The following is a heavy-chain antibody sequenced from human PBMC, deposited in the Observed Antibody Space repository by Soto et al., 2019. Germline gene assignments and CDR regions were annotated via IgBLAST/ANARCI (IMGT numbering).Heavy chain of an antibody. CDR2: INAFNGNT. CDR3: ARDPVAGTYFDY. D-gene: IGHD6-19*01. J-gene: IGHJ4*02. CDR1: GYTFISYG. V-gene: IGHV1-18*01. Sequence: QVQLVQSGAEVKKPGASVKVSCKASGYTFISYGISWVRQAPGQGLEWMGWINAFNGNTNYAQKLQGRVTMTRDTSTSTAYMELRSLRSDDTGVYYCARDPVAGTYFDYWGQGTLVTVSS.